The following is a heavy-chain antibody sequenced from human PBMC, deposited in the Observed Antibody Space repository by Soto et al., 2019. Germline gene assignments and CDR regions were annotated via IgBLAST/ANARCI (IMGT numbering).Heavy chain of an antibody. J-gene: IGHJ4*02. CDR2: ISGSGGST. D-gene: IGHD3-3*01. V-gene: IGHV3-23*01. Sequence: GWSLRLSCAASGFTFSSYAMSWVRQAPGKGLEWVSAISGSGGSTYYADSVKGRFTISRDNSKNTLYLQMNSLRAEDTAVYYCAKDLTPYYDFWSGYYTGGYFDYWGQGTLVNVS. CDR1: GFTFSSYA. CDR3: AKDLTPYYDFWSGYYTGGYFDY.